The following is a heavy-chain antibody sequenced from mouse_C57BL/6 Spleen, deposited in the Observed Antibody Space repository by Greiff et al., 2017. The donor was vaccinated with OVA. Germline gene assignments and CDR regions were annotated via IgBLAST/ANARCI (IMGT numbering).Heavy chain of an antibody. J-gene: IGHJ4*01. CDR2: FYPGSGSI. CDR1: GYTFTEYT. D-gene: IGHD4-1*01. CDR3: ERHEEDPITGRNYAMDY. Sequence: VQLQQSGAELVKPGASVKLSCKASGYTFTEYTIHWVKQRSGQGLEWMGWFYPGSGSIKYNEKFKDKATLTADKASSPVYMEVSRLTSEDSAVYFCERHEEDPITGRNYAMDYWGQGTSVTVSS. V-gene: IGHV1-62-2*01.